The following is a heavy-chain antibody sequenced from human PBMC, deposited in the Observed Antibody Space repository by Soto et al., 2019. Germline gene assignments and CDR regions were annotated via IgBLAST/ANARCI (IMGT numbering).Heavy chain of an antibody. CDR3: ARGIADVLFLDY. D-gene: IGHD3-16*01. CDR1: GYTFTSYG. CDR2: ISAYSGST. Sequence: QVQLVQSGAEVKKPGASVKVSCKASGYTFTSYGISWVRQAPGQGLEWMGWISAYSGSTNYAQKLQGRVTMTTDTSTRTPYMGLRTLRSEDTAVFYCARGIADVLFLDYGGQGTLVTVSS. V-gene: IGHV1-18*01. J-gene: IGHJ4*02.